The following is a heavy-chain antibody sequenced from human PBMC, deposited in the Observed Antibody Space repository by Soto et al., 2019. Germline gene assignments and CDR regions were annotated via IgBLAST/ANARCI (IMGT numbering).Heavy chain of an antibody. V-gene: IGHV4-30-2*01. J-gene: IGHJ5*02. CDR1: GGSISSGGYS. CDR3: ARVRLGAARADPNWFDP. CDR2: IYHSGST. Sequence: SETLSLTCAVSGGSISSGGYSWSWIRQPPGKGLEWIGYIYHSGSTYYNPSLKSRVTISVDRSKNQFSLKLSSVTAADTAVYYCARVRLGAARADPNWFDPWGQGTLVTVSS. D-gene: IGHD6-6*01.